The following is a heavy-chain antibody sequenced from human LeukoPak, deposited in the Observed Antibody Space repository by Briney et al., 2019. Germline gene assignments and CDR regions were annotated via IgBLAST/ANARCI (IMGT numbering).Heavy chain of an antibody. CDR2: SHHSGST. V-gene: IGHV4-38-2*01. J-gene: IGHJ4*02. Sequence: PSETLSLTCAVSGYSIIRGYHWDWIRQPPGKGLEWIASSHHSGSTYYNPSLKSRVIMSVDTSKNQFSLKLSSVTAADTAVYYCARINWNPDYWGQGTLVTVSS. D-gene: IGHD1-1*01. CDR3: ARINWNPDY. CDR1: GYSIIRGYH.